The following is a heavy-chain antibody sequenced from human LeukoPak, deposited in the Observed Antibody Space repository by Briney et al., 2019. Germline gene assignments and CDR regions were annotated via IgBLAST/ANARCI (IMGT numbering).Heavy chain of an antibody. Sequence: ASVKVSCKASGYTFTGNYMHWVRQAPGQGLEYMGYIDPNSGGTYYIQKFQGRVTMTRDMSINTAYVELSSLTSDDTAVYYCARGGGTVAPAPWVPFAYWGQGTLVTFSS. V-gene: IGHV1-2*02. J-gene: IGHJ4*02. CDR2: IDPNSGGT. D-gene: IGHD4-11*01. CDR1: GYTFTGNY. CDR3: ARGGGTVAPAPWVPFAY.